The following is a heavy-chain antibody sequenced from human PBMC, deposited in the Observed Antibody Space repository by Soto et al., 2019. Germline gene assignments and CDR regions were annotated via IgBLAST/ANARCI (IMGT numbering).Heavy chain of an antibody. CDR1: GYSFTNYW. J-gene: IGHJ6*02. CDR2: IYPGDSDT. V-gene: IGHV5-51*01. D-gene: IGHD4-17*01. CDR3: ARHYLDDYGDYYYYYYGMDV. Sequence: GESLKISCKGSGYSFTNYWIGWVRQMPGKGLEWMGIIYPGDSDTRYSPSFQGQVTISADKSISTAYLQWSSLKASDTAMYYCARHYLDDYGDYYYYYYGMDVWGQGTTVTVSS.